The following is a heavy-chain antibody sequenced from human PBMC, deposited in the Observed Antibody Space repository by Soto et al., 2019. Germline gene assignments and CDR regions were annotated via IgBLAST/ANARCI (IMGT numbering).Heavy chain of an antibody. J-gene: IGHJ4*02. CDR3: ARAGYSYGPYDY. CDR1: GFTVSSNY. CDR2: IYSGGST. D-gene: IGHD5-18*01. V-gene: IGHV3-66*01. Sequence: GGSLRLSCAASGFTVSSNYMSWVPQAPGKGLEWVSVIYSGGSTYYADSVKGRFTISRDNSKNTLYLQMNSLRAEDTAVYYCARAGYSYGPYDYWGQGTLVTVPQ.